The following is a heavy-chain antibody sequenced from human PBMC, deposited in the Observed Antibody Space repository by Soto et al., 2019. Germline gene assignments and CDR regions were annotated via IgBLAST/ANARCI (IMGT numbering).Heavy chain of an antibody. J-gene: IGHJ5*02. Sequence: QVQLQESGPGLVKPSQTLSLTCTVSGGSISSGGYYWSWIRQHPGKGLERIGYIYYSGSTYYNPSLKSRVTISVDTSKNQFSRKLSSVTAADTAVYYCARTSYDSSGTAADPWGQGTLVTVSS. D-gene: IGHD3-22*01. CDR1: GGSISSGGYY. CDR2: IYYSGST. CDR3: ARTSYDSSGTAADP. V-gene: IGHV4-31*03.